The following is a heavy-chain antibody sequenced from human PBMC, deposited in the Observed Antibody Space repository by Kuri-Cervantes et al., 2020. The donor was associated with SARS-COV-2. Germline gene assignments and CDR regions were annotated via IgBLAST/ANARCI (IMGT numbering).Heavy chain of an antibody. Sequence: SVKVSCKASGGTFSSYAVTWVRQAPGQGLEWMGRIIPLFGTTIYAQKFRGRVTITADKSTNTAYMELSSLRSEDTAVYYCARPYCSSTTCYDGTFDSWGEGTLVTVSS. V-gene: IGHV1-69*06. CDR1: GGTFSSYA. J-gene: IGHJ4*02. CDR2: IIPLFGTT. D-gene: IGHD2-2*01. CDR3: ARPYCSSTTCYDGTFDS.